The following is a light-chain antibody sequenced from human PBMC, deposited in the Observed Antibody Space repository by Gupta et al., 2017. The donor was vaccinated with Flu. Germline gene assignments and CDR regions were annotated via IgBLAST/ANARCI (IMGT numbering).Light chain of an antibody. Sequence: DIVMTQSPLSLPVTPGEPASTSCRSSQSLLHSDGYTYLDWYLQKPGQSPQLLIYLVSNRASGVPDRFSGSGSGTDFTLKISRVEAEDVGVYYCMQALQTPRTFGQGTKVEIK. J-gene: IGKJ1*01. CDR1: QSLLHSDGYTY. CDR3: MQALQTPRT. V-gene: IGKV2-28*01. CDR2: LVS.